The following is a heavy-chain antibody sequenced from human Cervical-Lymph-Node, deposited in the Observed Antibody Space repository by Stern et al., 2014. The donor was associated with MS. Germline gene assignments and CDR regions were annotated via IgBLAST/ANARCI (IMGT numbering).Heavy chain of an antibody. CDR3: ARGTGTMIVVAPLGY. CDR1: GYTFTSYY. CDR2: INPSGGST. V-gene: IGHV1-46*01. D-gene: IGHD3-22*01. J-gene: IGHJ4*02. Sequence: MQLVESGAEVKKPGASVKVSCKASGYTFTSYYIHWVRQAPGQGLEWMGIINPSGGSTSYAQKFQGRVTMTRDTSTSTVYMELSSLRSEDTAVYYCARGTGTMIVVAPLGYWGQGTLVTVSS.